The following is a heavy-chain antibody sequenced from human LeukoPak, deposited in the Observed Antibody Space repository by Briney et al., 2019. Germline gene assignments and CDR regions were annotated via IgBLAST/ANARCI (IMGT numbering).Heavy chain of an antibody. D-gene: IGHD4-11*01. Sequence: ASGKVSCKTSGYTFTDYYIHWVRQAPGQGLEWMGWINPNSGETNSAQKFQGRVTMTGDTAIRTAYMALSRLTSDDTAVYYCATDRDYSNTERGFDYWGQGTLVTVSS. CDR1: GYTFTDYY. CDR2: INPNSGET. J-gene: IGHJ4*02. CDR3: ATDRDYSNTERGFDY. V-gene: IGHV1-2*02.